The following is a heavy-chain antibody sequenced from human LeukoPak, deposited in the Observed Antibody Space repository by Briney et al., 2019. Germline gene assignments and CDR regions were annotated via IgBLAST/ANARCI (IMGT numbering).Heavy chain of an antibody. CDR3: ARSYYDSSGYYFPFDY. CDR1: GYSFTSYW. D-gene: IGHD3-22*01. Sequence: GESLQISCKGSGYSFTSYWIGWVRQLPGKGLEWMGIIYPGDSDTRYSPSFQGQVTISADKSISTAYLQWSSLKASDTAMYYCARSYYDSSGYYFPFDYWGQGTLVTVSS. CDR2: IYPGDSDT. V-gene: IGHV5-51*01. J-gene: IGHJ4*02.